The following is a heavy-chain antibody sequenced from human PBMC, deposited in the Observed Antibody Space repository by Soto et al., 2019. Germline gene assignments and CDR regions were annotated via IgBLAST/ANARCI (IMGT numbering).Heavy chain of an antibody. CDR2: IIPILGIA. CDR3: ARVEDTATGDY. V-gene: IGHV1-69*02. J-gene: IGHJ4*02. D-gene: IGHD5-18*01. CDR1: GGTFSSYT. Sequence: QVQLVQSGAEVKKPGSSVKVSCKASGGTFSSYTISWVRQAPGQGLEWMGRIIPILGIANYAQKFQGRVTMTADKSTSTAYMELSSLRSEDTAVYYCARVEDTATGDYWGQGTLVTVSS.